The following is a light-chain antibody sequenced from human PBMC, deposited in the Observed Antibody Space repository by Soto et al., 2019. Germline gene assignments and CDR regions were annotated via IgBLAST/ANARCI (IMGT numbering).Light chain of an antibody. J-gene: IGLJ1*01. CDR2: EVS. V-gene: IGLV2-14*01. Sequence: QSVLTQPASVSGSPGQSITMSCTGTSSGVGGYNYVSWYQQHPGKAPKLMIYEVSNRPSGVSNRFSGSKSGNTASLTISGLQAEDEADYYCSSYTSSSTSYVFGTGTKVTVL. CDR1: SSGVGGYNY. CDR3: SSYTSSSTSYV.